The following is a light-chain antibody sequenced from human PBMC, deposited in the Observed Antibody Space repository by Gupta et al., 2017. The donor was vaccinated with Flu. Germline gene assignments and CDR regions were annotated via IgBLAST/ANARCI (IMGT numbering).Light chain of an antibody. V-gene: IGKV1-27*01. CDR3: QKYNSVPWT. CDR1: QDISNS. Sequence: GDRVTITCRASQDISNSLAWYQQTPGKVPKLVIFGASTLQSGVPSRFSGSGSGTEFTVTISSLQPEDVATYYCQKYNSVPWTFGQGTKVEIK. J-gene: IGKJ1*01. CDR2: GAS.